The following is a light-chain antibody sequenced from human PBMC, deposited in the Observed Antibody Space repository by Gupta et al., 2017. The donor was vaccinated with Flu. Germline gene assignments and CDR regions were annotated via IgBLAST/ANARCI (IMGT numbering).Light chain of an antibody. CDR2: VND. Sequence: QSVLAQPPSASGTPGQRVTISCSGSNSNIGSNTVHWYQQVPGTAPKLLIYVNDQRPSGVPARLSGSKSGASAALAISVLQSGEEADYYCEAWDDSQNGNYVFGTGTKVTVL. J-gene: IGLJ1*01. V-gene: IGLV1-44*01. CDR1: NSNIGSNT. CDR3: EAWDDSQNGNYV.